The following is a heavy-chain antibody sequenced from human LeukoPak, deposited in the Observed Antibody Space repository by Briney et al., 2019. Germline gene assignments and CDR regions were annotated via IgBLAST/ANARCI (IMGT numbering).Heavy chain of an antibody. D-gene: IGHD3-3*01. Sequence: SETLSLTCAASGESLRGYKWIWIRQPPGKGLEWIGEINYSANTNYNPALKSRVTMSRDTSKNQFSLNLSSLTAADTAVYYCSRSHDLEWLKTWFDPWGQGTLVTVSS. CDR2: INYSANT. CDR3: SRSHDLEWLKTWFDP. CDR1: GESLRGYK. V-gene: IGHV4-34*01. J-gene: IGHJ5*02.